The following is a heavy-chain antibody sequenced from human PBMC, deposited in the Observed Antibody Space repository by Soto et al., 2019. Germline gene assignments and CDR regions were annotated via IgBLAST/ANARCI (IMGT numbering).Heavy chain of an antibody. CDR1: GGTVSSYA. V-gene: IGHV1-69*12. CDR2: IIPIFGTP. J-gene: IGHJ6*02. D-gene: IGHD2-8*01. CDR3: ARGSYYCTDGLCYGRHYYFYAIDV. Sequence: QVQLVQSGAEVKKPGSSVKVSCKAFGGTVSSYAISWVRQAPGQGLEWMGGIIPIFGTPNYAQQFQDRVTITADESTNTAYMELSSLRSEDTAVYYCARGSYYCTDGLCYGRHYYFYAIDVWGQGTTVTVSS.